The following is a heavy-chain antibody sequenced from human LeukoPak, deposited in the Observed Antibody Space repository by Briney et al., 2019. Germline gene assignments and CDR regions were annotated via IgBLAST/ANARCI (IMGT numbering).Heavy chain of an antibody. CDR1: GGSISSYY. D-gene: IGHD6-13*01. CDR2: IYTSGST. Sequence: SETLSLTCTVSGGSISSYYWSWIRQPAGKGLEWIGRIYTSGSTNYNPSLKSRVTMSVDTSKNQFSLKLSSVTAADTAVYYRAREVGVGSSWYSNYYYYMDVWGKGTTVTVSS. J-gene: IGHJ6*03. CDR3: AREVGVGSSWYSNYYYYMDV. V-gene: IGHV4-4*07.